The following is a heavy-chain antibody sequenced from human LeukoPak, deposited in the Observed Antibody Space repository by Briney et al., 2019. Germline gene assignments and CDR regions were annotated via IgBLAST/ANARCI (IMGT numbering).Heavy chain of an antibody. J-gene: IGHJ4*02. CDR1: GGSIRSYY. CDR3: ARGYRPPSSGFDY. D-gene: IGHD6-19*01. CDR2: ISYSGTT. V-gene: IGHV4-59*08. Sequence: AETLSLTCTVFGGSIRSYYWGWIRQPPGKGLEWIGHISYSGTTNYNPSLNSRVAISIDTSRNQFSLNLNSVTASDTAVYYCARGYRPPSSGFDYWGQGTPVTVSS.